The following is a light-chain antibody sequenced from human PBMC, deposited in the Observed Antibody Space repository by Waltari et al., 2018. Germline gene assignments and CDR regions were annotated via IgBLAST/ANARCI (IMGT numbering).Light chain of an antibody. V-gene: IGKV3-15*01. CDR2: GAS. CDR1: QSIRSN. CDR3: QQYDNWLGT. J-gene: IGKJ1*01. Sequence: ELVMTQSPATPSVFPGESASLSCRASQSIRSNLAWYQLKPGQAPRLLIYGASTRATGIPARFSGSGSGTQFTLTISSLQSEDFAVYFCQQYDNWLGTFGQGTKVEIK.